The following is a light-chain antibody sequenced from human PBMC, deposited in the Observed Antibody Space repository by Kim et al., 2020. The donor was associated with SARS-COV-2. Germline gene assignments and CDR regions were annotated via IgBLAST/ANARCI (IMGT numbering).Light chain of an antibody. J-gene: IGLJ2*01. CDR1: SGSIDDNY. CDR2: EDD. Sequence: GKTVTISCTRSSGSIDDNYVPWYQQRPGAVPTTVIYEDDQRPSGVSDRFSGSIDNSSNSASLTISGLRTEDEADYYSQSYNRDNVLFGGGTQLTVL. CDR3: QSYNRDNVL. V-gene: IGLV6-57*03.